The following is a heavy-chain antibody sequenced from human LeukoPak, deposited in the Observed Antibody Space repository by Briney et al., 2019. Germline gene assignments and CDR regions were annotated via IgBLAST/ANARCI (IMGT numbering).Heavy chain of an antibody. D-gene: IGHD2-15*01. V-gene: IGHV3-23*01. CDR2: ISGAGGSA. Sequence: GGSLRLSCAASGFNFSSNAMDWVRQAPGKGLEWVSTISGAGGSADYADSVRGRFTISRDNSKNTLYLQMNSLRAEDTAVYYCARPHCSGGSCYWGQGTLVTVSS. CDR1: GFNFSSNA. J-gene: IGHJ4*02. CDR3: ARPHCSGGSCY.